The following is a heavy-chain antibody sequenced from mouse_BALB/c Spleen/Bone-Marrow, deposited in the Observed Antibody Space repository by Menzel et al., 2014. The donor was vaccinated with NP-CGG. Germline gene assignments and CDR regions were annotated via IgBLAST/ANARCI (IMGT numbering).Heavy chain of an antibody. CDR2: ISSGGSYT. CDR1: GFTFSSYG. J-gene: IGHJ2*01. Sequence: EVHLVESGGDSVKPGGSLKLSCAASGFTFSSYGMSWVRQTPDKRLEWVATISSGGSYTYYPDSVKGRFTISRDNAKNTLYLQMSSLKSEDTAMYYCARQTYYDYDGYFDYWGQGTTLTVSS. V-gene: IGHV5-6*01. CDR3: ARQTYYDYDGYFDY. D-gene: IGHD2-4*01.